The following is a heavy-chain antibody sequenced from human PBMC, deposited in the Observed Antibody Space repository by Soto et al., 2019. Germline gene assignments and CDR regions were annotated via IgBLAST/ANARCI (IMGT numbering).Heavy chain of an antibody. D-gene: IGHD3-3*01. V-gene: IGHV4-59*01. CDR1: GGSISSYY. CDR2: IYYSGST. CDR3: ARGHNYDFWSGYYAPKYYYYYMDV. Sequence: SETLSLTCTVSGGSISSYYWSWIRQPPGKGLEWIGYIYYSGSTNYNPSLKSRVTISVDTSKNQFSLKLSSVTAADTAVYYCARGHNYDFWSGYYAPKYYYYYMDVWGKGTTVTVSS. J-gene: IGHJ6*03.